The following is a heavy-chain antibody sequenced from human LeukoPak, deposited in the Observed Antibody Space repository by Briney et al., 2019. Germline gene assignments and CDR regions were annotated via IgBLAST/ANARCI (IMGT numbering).Heavy chain of an antibody. Sequence: SETLSLTCAVYGGSFSGYYWSWIRQPPGKGLEWIGEINHSGSTNYNPSLKSRVTISVDTSKNQFSLKLSSVTAADTAVYYCARGRGYSYGLDYWGQGTLVTVSS. CDR2: INHSGST. J-gene: IGHJ4*02. CDR3: ARGRGYSYGLDY. D-gene: IGHD5-18*01. CDR1: GGSFSGYY. V-gene: IGHV4-34*01.